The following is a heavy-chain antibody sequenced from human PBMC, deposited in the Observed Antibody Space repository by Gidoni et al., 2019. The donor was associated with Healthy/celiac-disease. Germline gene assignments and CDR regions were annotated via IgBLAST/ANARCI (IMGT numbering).Heavy chain of an antibody. V-gene: IGHV4-59*01. CDR3: ARDSRGGFDP. J-gene: IGHJ5*02. CDR1: GGSISSYY. CDR2: IYYSGST. Sequence: QVQRQESGPGRAKPSETLSRTCTGSGGSISSYYWSWIRQPPGKGLEWIGYIYYSGSTNYNPSLTSRVTLSVDTSKHQFSLNLSSVPAADPAVYYCARDSRGGFDPWGQGTLVTVSS.